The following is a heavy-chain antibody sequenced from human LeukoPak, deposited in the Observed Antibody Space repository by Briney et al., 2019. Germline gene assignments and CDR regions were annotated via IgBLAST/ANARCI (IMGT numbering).Heavy chain of an antibody. CDR2: INWHGTT. Sequence: GGSLRLSCAASGFTFEDSMHWVRQAPGKTLEWVSLINWHGTTYYTDSVKGRFTISRDNNKNSLYLQMDTLRGEDTAFYYCVKDLSYESSGSVFDYWGQGTLVTVSS. J-gene: IGHJ4*02. CDR1: GFTFEDS. D-gene: IGHD3-22*01. CDR3: VKDLSYESSGSVFDY. V-gene: IGHV3-43*01.